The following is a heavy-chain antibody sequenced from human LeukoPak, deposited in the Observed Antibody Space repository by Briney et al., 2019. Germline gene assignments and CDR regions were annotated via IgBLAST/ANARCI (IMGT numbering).Heavy chain of an antibody. Sequence: SGGTLRRSCAASGFTFSDYYMSWNRQAQGLGLEGVSYISSSGSTIYYADSVKGRFTISRDNAKNSLYLQMNSLRAEDTAVYYCARRRSQGIDYWGQGTLVTVSS. CDR3: ARRRSQGIDY. V-gene: IGHV3-11*04. CDR2: ISSSGSTI. J-gene: IGHJ4*02. CDR1: GFTFSDYY.